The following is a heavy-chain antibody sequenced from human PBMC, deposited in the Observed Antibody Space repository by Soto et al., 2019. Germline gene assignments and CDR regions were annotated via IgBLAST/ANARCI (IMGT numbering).Heavy chain of an antibody. CDR1: GYTFTSYA. CDR3: ARGSSKRGYSYGYAFDI. CDR2: INAGNGNT. J-gene: IGHJ3*02. Sequence: ASVKVSCKASGYTFTSYAMHWVRQAPGQRLEWMGWINAGNGNTKYSQKFQGRVTITRDTSASTAYMELSSLRSEDTAVYYCARGSSKRGYSYGYAFDIWGQGTMVTVSS. V-gene: IGHV1-3*01. D-gene: IGHD5-18*01.